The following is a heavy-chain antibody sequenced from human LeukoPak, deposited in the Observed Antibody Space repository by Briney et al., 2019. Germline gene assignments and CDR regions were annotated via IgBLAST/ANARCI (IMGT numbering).Heavy chain of an antibody. CDR2: IRYDGSNK. CDR1: GFTFGSYG. CDR3: AKDLQGIAAAPTAFDY. D-gene: IGHD6-13*01. J-gene: IGHJ4*02. V-gene: IGHV3-30*02. Sequence: GGSLRLSCAASGFTFGSYGMHWVRQAPGKGLEWVAFIRYDGSNKYYADSVKGRFTISRDNSKNTLYLQMNSLRAEDTAVYYCAKDLQGIAAAPTAFDYWGQGTLVTVSS.